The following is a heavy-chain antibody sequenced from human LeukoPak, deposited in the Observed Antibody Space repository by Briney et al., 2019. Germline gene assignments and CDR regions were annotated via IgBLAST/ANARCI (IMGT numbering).Heavy chain of an antibody. J-gene: IGHJ4*02. CDR1: GYSFTAYY. V-gene: IGHV1-69*13. CDR3: ARDLGLLRRHSTPTLSSGGDY. Sequence: GASVKVSCKASGYSFTAYYIHWVRQAPGQGLEWMGGIIPIFGTANYAQKFQGRVTITADESTSTAYMELSSLRSEDTAVYYCARDLGLLRRHSTPTLSSGGDYWGQGTLVTVSS. CDR2: IIPIFGTA. D-gene: IGHD3-22*01.